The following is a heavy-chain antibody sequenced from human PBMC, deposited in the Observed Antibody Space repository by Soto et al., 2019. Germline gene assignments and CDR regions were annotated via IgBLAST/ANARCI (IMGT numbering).Heavy chain of an antibody. CDR1: GFIFSAYG. CDR3: ARLAYSNFLGGLDS. D-gene: IGHD1-26*01. V-gene: IGHV3-33*01. Sequence: LRLSCAASGFIFSAYGIHWVRQAPGKGLEWVAIVWNDGINKYYADSVKGRFTISRDNFKNTVDLQMNSLRVEDTAVYYCARLAYSNFLGGLDSWGQGTLVPVSS. CDR2: VWNDGINK. J-gene: IGHJ5*01.